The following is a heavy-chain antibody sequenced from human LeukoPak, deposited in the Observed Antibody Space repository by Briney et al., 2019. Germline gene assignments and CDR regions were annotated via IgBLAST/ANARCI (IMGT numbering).Heavy chain of an antibody. J-gene: IGHJ6*03. CDR1: GFTFSSYS. D-gene: IGHD3-10*01. Sequence: GGSLRLSCAASGFTFSSYSMNWVRQAPGKGLEWVSSISSSSSYIYYADSVKGRFTISRDNSKNTLYLQMNSLRAEDTAVYYCAKVLKVRADYYYYYMDVWGKGTTVTVSS. CDR2: ISSSSSYI. V-gene: IGHV3-21*04. CDR3: AKVLKVRADYYYYYMDV.